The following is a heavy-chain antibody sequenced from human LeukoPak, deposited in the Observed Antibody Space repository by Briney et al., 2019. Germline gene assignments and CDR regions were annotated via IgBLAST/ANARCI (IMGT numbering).Heavy chain of an antibody. V-gene: IGHV4-34*01. CDR3: ARDSLAYDAFDI. Sequence: SETLSLTCAVYGGSFSGYYWSWFRQPPGKGLEWIGEINHSGSTNYNPSLKSRVTISVDTSKNQFSLKVSSVTAADTAVYYCARDSLAYDAFDIWGQGTMVTVSS. CDR2: INHSGST. D-gene: IGHD1-26*01. CDR1: GGSFSGYY. J-gene: IGHJ3*02.